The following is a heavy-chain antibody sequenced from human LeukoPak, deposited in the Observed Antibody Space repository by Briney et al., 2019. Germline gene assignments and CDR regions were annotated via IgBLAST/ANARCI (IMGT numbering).Heavy chain of an antibody. Sequence: PGGSLRLSCAASGFTFSDYYMSWIRQAPGKGLEWVSYISSSGSTIYYADSVKGRFTISRDNAKNSLYLQMNSLRAEDTALYYCARDAQLWSNWFDPWGQGTLVTVSS. V-gene: IGHV3-11*04. CDR2: ISSSGSTI. D-gene: IGHD5-18*01. CDR1: GFTFSDYY. J-gene: IGHJ5*02. CDR3: ARDAQLWSNWFDP.